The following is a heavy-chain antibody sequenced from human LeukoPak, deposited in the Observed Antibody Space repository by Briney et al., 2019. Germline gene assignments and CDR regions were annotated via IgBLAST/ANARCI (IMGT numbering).Heavy chain of an antibody. CDR3: ARHGYCSGGTCWVN. J-gene: IGHJ4*02. Sequence: SETLSLTCTVSGGPISSYYWSWIRQPPGKGLEWIGYIYYSGTTKYNPSLNSRVTILVDTSKNQFSLKLSSVTAADTAVYYCARHGYCSGGTCWVNWGQGTLVTVPS. V-gene: IGHV4-59*08. D-gene: IGHD2-15*01. CDR2: IYYSGTT. CDR1: GGPISSYY.